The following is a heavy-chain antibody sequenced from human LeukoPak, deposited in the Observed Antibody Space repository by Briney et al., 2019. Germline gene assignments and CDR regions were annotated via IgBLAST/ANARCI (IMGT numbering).Heavy chain of an antibody. Sequence: KPAETLSLTCTVSGGSMSSYYWSWIRQPPGKGLEWIGYIYDSGSTNYNPSLKSRVTISVDTSNNQFSLKLNSVTAADTAVYYCARHGTSGIYRRPLDIWGQRTMVTVSS. V-gene: IGHV4-59*08. D-gene: IGHD1-26*01. J-gene: IGHJ3*02. CDR1: GGSMSSYY. CDR2: IYDSGST. CDR3: ARHGTSGIYRRPLDI.